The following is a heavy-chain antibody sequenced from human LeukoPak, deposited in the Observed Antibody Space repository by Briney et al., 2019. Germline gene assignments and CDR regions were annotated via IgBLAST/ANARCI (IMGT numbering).Heavy chain of an antibody. CDR2: ISSSSSYI. D-gene: IGHD3-9*01. J-gene: IGHJ6*03. V-gene: IGHV3-21*01. CDR3: ARAEEYYDILTGYSGLKFYYMDV. CDR1: GFTFSSDS. Sequence: GGSLRLSCAASGFTFSSDSMNWVRQAPGKGLEWVSSISSSSSYIYYADSVKGRFTISRDNAKNSLYLQMNSLRAEDTAVYYCARAEEYYDILTGYSGLKFYYMDVWGKGTTVTVSS.